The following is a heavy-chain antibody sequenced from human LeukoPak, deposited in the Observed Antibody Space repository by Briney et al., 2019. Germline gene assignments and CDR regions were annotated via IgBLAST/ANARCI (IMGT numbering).Heavy chain of an antibody. D-gene: IGHD6-13*01. CDR3: ARVRSSSWYDY. J-gene: IGHJ4*02. Sequence: GGSLRLSCVASGFTFRDYYVSWIRRAPGKGLEWVSYISSSSSYIDYADSVKGRFTISRDNAKNTLYLQMNSLRVEDTAVYYCARVRSSSWYDYWGQGALVTVSS. CDR2: ISSSSSYI. V-gene: IGHV3-11*06. CDR1: GFTFRDYY.